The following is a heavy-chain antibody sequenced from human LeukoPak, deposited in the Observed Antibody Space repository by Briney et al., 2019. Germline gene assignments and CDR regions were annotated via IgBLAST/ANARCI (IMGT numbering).Heavy chain of an antibody. V-gene: IGHV3-48*02. CDR3: ASSGSYRFDY. D-gene: IGHD1-26*01. CDR2: ITASGTAM. CDR1: GFSFSSYS. Sequence: GGSLRLSCAASGFSFSSYSMNWVRQAPGKGLEWVSHITASGTAMFYADSVKGRFTISRDNAKNSLYLQMNSLRDEDTAVYYCASSGSYRFDYWGQGTLVTVSS. J-gene: IGHJ4*02.